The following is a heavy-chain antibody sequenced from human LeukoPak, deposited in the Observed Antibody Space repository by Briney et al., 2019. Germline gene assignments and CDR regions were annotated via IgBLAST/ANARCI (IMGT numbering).Heavy chain of an antibody. CDR3: ARVDGDYVFSRSEDWRINWFDP. Sequence: PSETLSLTCTVSGGSISSYYWSWIRQPPGKGLEWIGYIYYSGSTNYNPSLKSRVTISVDTSKNQFSLKLSSVTAADTAVYYCARVDGDYVFSRSEDWRINWFDPWGQGTLVTVSS. D-gene: IGHD4-17*01. V-gene: IGHV4-59*01. CDR2: IYYSGST. J-gene: IGHJ5*02. CDR1: GGSISSYY.